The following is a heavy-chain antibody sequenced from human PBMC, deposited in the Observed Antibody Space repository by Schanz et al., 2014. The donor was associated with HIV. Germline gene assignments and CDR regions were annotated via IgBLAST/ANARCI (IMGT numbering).Heavy chain of an antibody. CDR3: AKDLRANYYGPQVDWFDS. Sequence: VQLVESGGGLVKPGGSLRLSCAASGFTFSDYAMHWVRQAPGKGLEWVAVISYDGSNEYYGDSVKGRFTISRDNSKSTLYLQMNSLRAEDTAVYYCAKDLRANYYGPQVDWFDSWGQGTRVTVTS. CDR1: GFTFSDYA. D-gene: IGHD3-10*01. J-gene: IGHJ5*01. V-gene: IGHV3-30*18. CDR2: ISYDGSNE.